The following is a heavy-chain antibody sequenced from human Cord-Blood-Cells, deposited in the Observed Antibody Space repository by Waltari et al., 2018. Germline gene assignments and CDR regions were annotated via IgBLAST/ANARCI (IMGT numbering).Heavy chain of an antibody. CDR1: GYTFTGYY. CDR3: ARALLSSSWYFDY. CDR2: INPNSGGT. D-gene: IGHD6-13*01. V-gene: IGHV1-2*04. J-gene: IGHJ4*02. Sequence: QVQLVQSGAEVKKPGASVKVSCQASGYTFTGYYMPWVRQAPGQGLEWMGWINPNSGGTNYAQKFQGWVTMTRDTSISTAYMELSRLRSDDTAVYYCARALLSSSWYFDYWGQGTLVTVSS.